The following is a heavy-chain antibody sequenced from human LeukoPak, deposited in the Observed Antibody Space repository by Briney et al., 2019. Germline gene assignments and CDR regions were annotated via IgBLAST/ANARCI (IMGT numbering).Heavy chain of an antibody. Sequence: GGSLRLSCAASGFTFSSHSMNWVRQAPGKGLEWVSFISTSSSNVIYYADSVKGRFTISRDDARNSLYLQMNSLRVEDTAMYYCARRDDFDIWGQGTLVTVSS. CDR2: ISTSSSNVI. CDR3: ARRDDFDI. J-gene: IGHJ3*02. CDR1: GFTFSSHS. V-gene: IGHV3-48*04.